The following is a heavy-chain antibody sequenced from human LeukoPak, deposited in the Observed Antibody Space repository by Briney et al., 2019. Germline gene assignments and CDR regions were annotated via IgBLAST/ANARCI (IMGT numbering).Heavy chain of an antibody. D-gene: IGHD2-21*02. CDR1: GFTVSDNY. J-gene: IGHJ4*02. CDR2: VNTVDTT. V-gene: IGHV3-66*01. Sequence: GGFLRLSCAASGFTVSDNYMGWVRQAPAKGLEWVSVVNTVDTTYYADSVRGRFTISRDRSENTMYHQMNSLRVEDTAVYYCTGSVAYCGGDCRLGDYWGQGTLVTVSS. CDR3: TGSVAYCGGDCRLGDY.